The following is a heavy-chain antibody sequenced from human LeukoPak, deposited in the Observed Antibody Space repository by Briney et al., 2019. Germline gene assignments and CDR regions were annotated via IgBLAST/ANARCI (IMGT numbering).Heavy chain of an antibody. CDR2: IIPIFGTA. D-gene: IGHD2-15*01. CDR3: ATEVLVVVAATTDY. V-gene: IGHV1-69*13. Sequence: GASVKVSCKASGGTFSSYAISWVRQAPGQGLEWMGGIIPIFGTANYAQKFQGRVTITADESTSTAYMELSSLRSEDTAVYYCATEVLVVVAATTDYWGQGTLVTVSS. J-gene: IGHJ4*02. CDR1: GGTFSSYA.